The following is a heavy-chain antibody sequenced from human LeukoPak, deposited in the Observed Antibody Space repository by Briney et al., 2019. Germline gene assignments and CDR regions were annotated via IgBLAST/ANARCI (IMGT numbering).Heavy chain of an antibody. J-gene: IGHJ4*02. CDR2: ISGSGGST. Sequence: PGGSLRLSCAASGFTFSSYSMNWVRQAPGKGLEWVSAISGSGGSTYYADSVKGRFTISRGNSKNTLYLQMNSLRAEDTAVYYCAKGALITYYDYVWGSYRSLDYWGQGTLVTVSS. CDR1: GFTFSSYS. D-gene: IGHD3-16*02. CDR3: AKGALITYYDYVWGSYRSLDY. V-gene: IGHV3-23*01.